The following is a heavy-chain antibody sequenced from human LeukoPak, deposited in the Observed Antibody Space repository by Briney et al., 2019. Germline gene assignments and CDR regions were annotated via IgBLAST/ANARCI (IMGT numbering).Heavy chain of an antibody. CDR3: TREGTGYSGYDHFY. CDR2: INPSGGST. D-gene: IGHD5-12*01. Sequence: ASVXVSCKASGYTFNTYYLHWVRQAPGQGLEWMGLINPSGGSTRYAQNFQGRVTMTRDTSTTTVYMELSSLRSDDTAVYYCTREGTGYSGYDHFYWGQGTLVTVSS. CDR1: GYTFNTYY. V-gene: IGHV1-46*02. J-gene: IGHJ4*02.